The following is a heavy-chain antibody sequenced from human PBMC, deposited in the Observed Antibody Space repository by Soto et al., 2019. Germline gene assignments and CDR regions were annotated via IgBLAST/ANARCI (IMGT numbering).Heavy chain of an antibody. CDR1: GFSLTISGEG. CDR2: IYWDGDR. Sequence: QITLKESGPTLVKPTQTPTLTCTFSGFSLTISGEGVAWIRQPPGKALEWLALIYWDGDRRYSPSLKTRLTITEVSSKSRVVLTMTNMDPLDTATYYCAHPKNSYFDYWGQGSLVTVSS. J-gene: IGHJ4*02. V-gene: IGHV2-5*02. CDR3: AHPKNSYFDY.